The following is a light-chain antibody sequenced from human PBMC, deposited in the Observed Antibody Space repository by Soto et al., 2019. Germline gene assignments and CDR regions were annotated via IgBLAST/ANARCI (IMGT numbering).Light chain of an antibody. J-gene: IGKJ1*01. CDR3: QQYDSYSWT. CDR1: QTISSY. CDR2: AAS. Sequence: DIQMTQSPSSLSASVGDRVTITCRASQTISSYLNWYQQKPGKAPKLLIYAASSLQSGVPSRFSGSGSGTEFILNISSLQPDDFATYYCQQYDSYSWTFDQGTKVDIK. V-gene: IGKV1-39*01.